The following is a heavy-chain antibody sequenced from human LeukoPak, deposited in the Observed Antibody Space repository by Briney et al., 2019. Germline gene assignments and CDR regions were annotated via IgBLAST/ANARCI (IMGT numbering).Heavy chain of an antibody. Sequence: SETLSLTCTVSGYSISSGYYWGWIRQPPGKGLEGIGSFYDSGNTYYNPPLKSRVTISGDTSKNQFALNERSVTAADTARYYCAREVRWFTAMVRGYSYYYMDVWGKGTTVTISS. CDR1: GYSISSGYY. J-gene: IGHJ6*03. CDR2: FYDSGNT. V-gene: IGHV4-38-2*02. CDR3: AREVRWFTAMVRGYSYYYMDV. D-gene: IGHD5-18*01.